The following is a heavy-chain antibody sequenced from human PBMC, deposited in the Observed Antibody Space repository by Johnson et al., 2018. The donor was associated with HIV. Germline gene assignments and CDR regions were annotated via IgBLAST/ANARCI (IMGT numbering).Heavy chain of an antibody. CDR1: GFTFSSYA. CDR2: ISYDGTKT. Sequence: QVQLVESGGGVVQPGRSLRLSCAASGFTFSSYAMHWVRQAPGKGLEWVAVISYDGTKTYYVDSVKARFTISRDDARNTLYLQMNSLRAEDTAVFYCARASLARGGKIRAFDIWGQGTMVTVSS. J-gene: IGHJ3*02. D-gene: IGHD4-23*01. CDR3: ARASLARGGKIRAFDI. V-gene: IGHV3-30*04.